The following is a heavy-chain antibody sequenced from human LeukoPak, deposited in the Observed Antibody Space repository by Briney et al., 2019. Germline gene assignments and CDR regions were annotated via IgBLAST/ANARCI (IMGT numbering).Heavy chain of an antibody. Sequence: GGSLRLSCAASGFTFSTSWMTWVRQAPGKGLEWVAYINQEGTKKYYVDSVKGRFTISRDNSKNSLYLQMNSLRGEDTAVYYCARDVLRRGQGILVTVSS. CDR2: INQEGTKK. V-gene: IGHV3-7*01. J-gene: IGHJ4*02. CDR3: ARDVLR. D-gene: IGHD5/OR15-5a*01. CDR1: GFTFSTSW.